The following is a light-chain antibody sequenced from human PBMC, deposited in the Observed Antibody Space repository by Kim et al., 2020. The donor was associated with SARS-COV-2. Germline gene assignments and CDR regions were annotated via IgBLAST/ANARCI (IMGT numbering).Light chain of an antibody. J-gene: IGLJ3*02. CDR2: LNSDGSH. CDR1: SGHSNYA. Sequence: QLVLTQSPSASASLGASVKLTCTLSSGHSNYAIAWHQQKPEKGPRYLMKLNSDGSHSKGDGIPDRFSGSSSGTERYLTISSLQSEDEADYYCQTWGTGIQVFGGGTQLNVL. V-gene: IGLV4-69*01. CDR3: QTWGTGIQV.